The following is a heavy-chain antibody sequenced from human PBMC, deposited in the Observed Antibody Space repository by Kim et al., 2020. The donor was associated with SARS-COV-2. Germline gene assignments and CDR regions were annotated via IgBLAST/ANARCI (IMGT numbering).Heavy chain of an antibody. Sequence: GGSLRLSCAASGFTFSNYWVTWVRQAPGKGLEWVANIKEDGSEKYYVDSVKGRFTISRDNAKNSLYLQMNSLRAEDTALYYCARHSDSGGECLDAFDFWG. CDR1: GFTFSNYW. V-gene: IGHV3-7*01. CDR2: IKEDGSEK. CDR3: ARHSDSGGECLDAFDF. J-gene: IGHJ3*01. D-gene: IGHD3-16*01.